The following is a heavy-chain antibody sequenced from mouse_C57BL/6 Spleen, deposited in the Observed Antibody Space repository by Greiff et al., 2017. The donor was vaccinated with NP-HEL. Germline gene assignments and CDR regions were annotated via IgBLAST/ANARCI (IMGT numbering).Heavy chain of an antibody. CDR2: ISSGGDYI. V-gene: IGHV5-9-1*02. Sequence: EVMLVESGEGLVKPGGSLKLSCAASGFTFSSYAMSWVRQTPEKRLEWVAYISSGGDYIYYADTVKGRFTISRDNARNTLYLQMSSLKSEDTAMYYCTRGDGYYKKGAMDYWGQGTSVTVSS. CDR3: TRGDGYYKKGAMDY. D-gene: IGHD2-3*01. CDR1: GFTFSSYA. J-gene: IGHJ4*01.